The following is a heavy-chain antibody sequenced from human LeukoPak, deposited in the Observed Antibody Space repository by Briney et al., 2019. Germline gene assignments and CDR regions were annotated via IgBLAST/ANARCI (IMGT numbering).Heavy chain of an antibody. CDR1: GGSISSGGYY. V-gene: IGHV4-31*03. J-gene: IGHJ3*02. Sequence: SETLSLTCTVSGGSISSGGYYWSWIRQHPGKGLEWIGYIYYSGSTYYNPSLKSRVTISVDTSKNQFSLKPSSVTAADTAMYYCARDPYCSSTSCLGFDIWGQGTMVTVSS. D-gene: IGHD2-2*01. CDR3: ARDPYCSSTSCLGFDI. CDR2: IYYSGST.